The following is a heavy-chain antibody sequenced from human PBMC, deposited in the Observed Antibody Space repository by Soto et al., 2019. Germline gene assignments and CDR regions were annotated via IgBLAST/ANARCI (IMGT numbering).Heavy chain of an antibody. CDR1: GATFSSYA. D-gene: IGHD3-22*01. V-gene: IGHV1-69*06. CDR2: IIPFFGTP. J-gene: IGHJ4*02. Sequence: QVLLVQSGAEVKKAGSSVKVSYKLSGATFSSYAMSWVRQAPGQGLEWIGGIIPFFGTPNYAQKFQGRVTITADTSTATSYMELSSLRSDDTAVYYCARDKGAYYSHLVYWGQGTLVTVSS. CDR3: ARDKGAYYSHLVY.